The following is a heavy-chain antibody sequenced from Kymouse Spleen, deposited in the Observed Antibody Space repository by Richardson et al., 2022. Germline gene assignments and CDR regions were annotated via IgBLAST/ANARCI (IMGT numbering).Heavy chain of an antibody. J-gene: IGHJ4*02. Sequence: EVQLVESGGGLVKPGGSLRLSCAASGFTFSNAWMSWVRQAPGKGLEWVGRIKSKTDGGTTDYAAPVKGRFTISRDDSKNTLYLQMNSLKTEDTAVYYCTTVRYSSGWFYFDYWGQGTLVTVSS. CDR3: TTVRYSSGWFYFDY. D-gene: IGHD6-19*01. V-gene: IGHV3-15*01. CDR1: GFTFSNAW. CDR2: IKSKTDGGTT.